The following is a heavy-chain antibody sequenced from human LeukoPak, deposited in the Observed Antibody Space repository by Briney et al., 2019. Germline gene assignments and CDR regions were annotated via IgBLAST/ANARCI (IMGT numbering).Heavy chain of an antibody. CDR1: GFTFSSYG. Sequence: GGSLRLSCAASGFTFSSYGMHWVRQAPGKGLEWVAVIWYDGSNKYYADSVKGRFTISRDNSKNTLYLQMNSLRAEDTAVYYCAKALEIVATISYWGQGTLVTVPS. J-gene: IGHJ4*02. CDR3: AKALEIVATISY. V-gene: IGHV3-33*06. CDR2: IWYDGSNK. D-gene: IGHD5-12*01.